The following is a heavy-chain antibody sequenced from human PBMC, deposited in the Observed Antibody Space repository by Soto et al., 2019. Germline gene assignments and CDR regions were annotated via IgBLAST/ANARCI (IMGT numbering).Heavy chain of an antibody. J-gene: IGHJ6*03. V-gene: IGHV1-18*01. CDR1: GYTFTSYG. Sequence: ASVKVSWKASGYTFTSYGISWVRQAPGQGLEWMGWISAYNGNTNYAQKLQGRVTMTTDTSTRTAYMELRSLRFDDTAVYSCASGLGDYDFGYSYYIDVRAQGAALPVSS. CDR3: ASGLGDYDFGYSYYIDV. CDR2: ISAYNGNT. D-gene: IGHD3-3*01.